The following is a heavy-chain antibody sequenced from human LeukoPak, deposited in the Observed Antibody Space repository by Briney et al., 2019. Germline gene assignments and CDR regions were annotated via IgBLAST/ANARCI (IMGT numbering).Heavy chain of an antibody. CDR3: AREIGPDYGDYNIQNSEDHY. D-gene: IGHD4-17*01. CDR2: ISQNGDS. J-gene: IGHJ4*02. CDR1: GGSLSFYY. Sequence: PSETLSLTCGVSGGSLSFYYWSWIRQSPGKGLEWIAEISQNGDSNYNMSLKSRVTISLDKSKNQVSLKLSSVTAADTAVYYCAREIGPDYGDYNIQNSEDHYWGQGTLVTVSS. V-gene: IGHV4-34*01.